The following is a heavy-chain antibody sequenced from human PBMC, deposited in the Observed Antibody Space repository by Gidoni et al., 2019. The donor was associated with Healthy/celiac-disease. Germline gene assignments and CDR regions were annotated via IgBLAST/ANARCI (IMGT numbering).Heavy chain of an antibody. CDR1: GFTFSSYA. Sequence: QVQLVESGGGVVQPGRSLRLSWAASGFTFSSYAMPWVRQAPGKGLEWVAVISYGGSNNYYVDSVKGRFPISRDNSKNTLYLQMNSLRAEDTAVYYCARAGLELDEYFQHWGQGTLVTVSS. CDR3: ARAGLELDEYFQH. D-gene: IGHD1-7*01. J-gene: IGHJ1*01. V-gene: IGHV3-30-3*01. CDR2: ISYGGSNN.